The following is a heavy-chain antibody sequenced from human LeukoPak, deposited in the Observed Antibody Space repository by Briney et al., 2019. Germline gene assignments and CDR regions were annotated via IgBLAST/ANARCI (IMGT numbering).Heavy chain of an antibody. CDR2: IYYSGST. D-gene: IGHD6-19*01. CDR3: ARGWYSSAWFHFDY. CDR1: GGSISDTNYF. J-gene: IGHJ4*02. Sequence: SETLSLTCLVSGGSISDTNYFWGWTRQPPGKGLEWIGNIYYSGSTRYNPSLSSRLTISVDTSKNQFSLRLSSVTAADTAVYYCARGWYSSAWFHFDYWGQGTLVTVSS. V-gene: IGHV4-39*07.